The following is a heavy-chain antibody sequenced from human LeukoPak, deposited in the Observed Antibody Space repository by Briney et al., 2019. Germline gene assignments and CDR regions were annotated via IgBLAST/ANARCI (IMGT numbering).Heavy chain of an antibody. J-gene: IGHJ4*02. D-gene: IGHD3-9*01. CDR1: GGSFSGYY. CDR2: INHSGST. CDR3: ARGVLTGYYGDFDY. V-gene: IGHV4-34*01. Sequence: SETLSLTCAVYGGSFSGYYWSWIRQPPGKGLEWIGEINHSGSTNYNPSLKSRVTISVDTSKNQFSLKLSSVTAADTAVYYCARGVLTGYYGDFDYWGQGTLVTVSS.